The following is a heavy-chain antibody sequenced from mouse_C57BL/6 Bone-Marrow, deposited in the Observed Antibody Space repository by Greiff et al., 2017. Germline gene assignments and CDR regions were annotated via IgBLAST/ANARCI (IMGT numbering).Heavy chain of an antibody. CDR1: GFTFTDYY. Sequence: EVKLEESGGGLVQPGGSLSLSCAASGFTFTDYYMSWVRQPPGKALEWLGFIRNKANGYTTEYSASVKGRFTISRDNSQSILYLQMNALRAEDSATYYCARYTSYAFYAMDYWVKEPQSPSPQ. CDR2: IRNKANGYTT. V-gene: IGHV7-3*01. D-gene: IGHD6-5*01. CDR3: ARYTSYAFYAMDY. J-gene: IGHJ4*01.